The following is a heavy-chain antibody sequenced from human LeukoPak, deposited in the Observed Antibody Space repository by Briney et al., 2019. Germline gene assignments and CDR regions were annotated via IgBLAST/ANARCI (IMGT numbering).Heavy chain of an antibody. D-gene: IGHD6-19*01. CDR1: GFTFSSYA. CDR3: AREPGIAVAGDPVWYFDY. Sequence: GGSLRLSCAASGFTFSSYAMHWVRQAPGKGLEWVAVISYDGSNKYYADSVKGRFTISRDNSKNTLYLQMNSLRAEDTAVYYCAREPGIAVAGDPVWYFDYWGQGTLVTVSS. CDR2: ISYDGSNK. J-gene: IGHJ4*02. V-gene: IGHV3-30-3*01.